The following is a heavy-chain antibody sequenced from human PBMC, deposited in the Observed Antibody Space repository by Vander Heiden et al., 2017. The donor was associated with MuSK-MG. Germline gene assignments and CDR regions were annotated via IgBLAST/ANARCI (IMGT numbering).Heavy chain of an antibody. CDR3: AREGCTNGVCLHFYYYYYYMDV. Sequence: EVQLVESGGGLVQPGGSLRLSCAASGFTFSSYAMHWVRQAPGKGLEYVSAISSNGGSTYYANSVKGRFTISRDNSKNTLYLQMGSLRAEDMAVYYCAREGCTNGVCLHFYYYYYYMDVWGKGTTVTVSS. V-gene: IGHV3-64*01. CDR2: ISSNGGST. CDR1: GFTFSSYA. D-gene: IGHD2-8*01. J-gene: IGHJ6*03.